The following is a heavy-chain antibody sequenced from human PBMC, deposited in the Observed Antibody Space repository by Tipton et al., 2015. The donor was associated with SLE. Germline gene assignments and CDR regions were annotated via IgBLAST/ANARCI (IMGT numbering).Heavy chain of an antibody. CDR1: GASITTNSYY. D-gene: IGHD2-2*02. J-gene: IGHJ4*02. CDR2: MYYSGIT. V-gene: IGHV4-39*07. CDR3: ARTGGFGTRTDCYT. Sequence: TLSLTCTVSGASITTNSYYWGWIRQPPGKGLEWIGSMYYSGITYYNPSLKSRVTMSIDTSKNQFSLKLASVTAADTAVYYCARTGGFGTRTDCYTGGQEPLFTASP.